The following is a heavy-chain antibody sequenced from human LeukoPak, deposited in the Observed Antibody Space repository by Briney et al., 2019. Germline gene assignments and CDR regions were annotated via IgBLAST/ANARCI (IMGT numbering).Heavy chain of an antibody. CDR3: ARERGNSSSRINWFDP. CDR1: GYTFTGYY. V-gene: IGHV1-2*02. J-gene: IGHJ5*02. Sequence: ASVKVSCKASGYTFTGYYMHWVRQAPGQGLEWMGWINPNSGGTNYAQKFQGRVTMTRDTSISTAYMELSRLRSDDTAVYYCARERGNSSSRINWFDPWGQGTLVTVSS. CDR2: INPNSGGT. D-gene: IGHD6-13*01.